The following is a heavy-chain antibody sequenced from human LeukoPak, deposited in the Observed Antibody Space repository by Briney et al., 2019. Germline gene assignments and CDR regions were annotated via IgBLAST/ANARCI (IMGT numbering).Heavy chain of an antibody. CDR2: IYPSSGGT. J-gene: IGHJ5*02. Sequence: SVTLSCKPSGYTFSASYVQWMRLAPGQGLEWMGWIYPSSGGTNYAQKFQGRVAMTWDTSISTAYIELSGLTSDDTAIYYCARCNIATRRGDNWFDPRGTGNLGTVSS. D-gene: IGHD6-6*01. CDR3: ARCNIATRRGDNWFDP. V-gene: IGHV1-2*02. CDR1: GYTFSASY.